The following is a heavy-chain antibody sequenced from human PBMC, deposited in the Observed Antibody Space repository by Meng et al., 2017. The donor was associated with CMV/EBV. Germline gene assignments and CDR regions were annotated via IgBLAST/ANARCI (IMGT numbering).Heavy chain of an antibody. CDR1: GGTFSSYA. D-gene: IGHD3-3*01. Sequence: SVKVSCKASGGTFSSYAISWVRQAPGQGLEWMGGISPILGIANYAQKFQGRVTITADKSTSTAYMELSSLRSEDTAVYYCARDPTYYDFWSDRYPSYYYGMDVWGQGTTVTVSS. CDR3: ARDPTYYDFWSDRYPSYYYGMDV. CDR2: ISPILGIA. J-gene: IGHJ6*02. V-gene: IGHV1-69*10.